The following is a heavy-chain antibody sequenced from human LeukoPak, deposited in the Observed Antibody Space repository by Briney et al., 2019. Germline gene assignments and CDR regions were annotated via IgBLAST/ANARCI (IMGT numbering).Heavy chain of an antibody. D-gene: IGHD2-2*01. J-gene: IGHJ4*02. CDR1: GFTFSTYS. Sequence: GGSLRLSCAASGFTFSTYSMNWVRQAPGKGLEWVAFIRYDGSNKYYADSVKGRFTISRDNSKNTLYLQMNSLRAEDTAVYYCAKDLVVVPAATPVGDYWGQGTLVTVSS. CDR2: IRYDGSNK. CDR3: AKDLVVVPAATPVGDY. V-gene: IGHV3-30*02.